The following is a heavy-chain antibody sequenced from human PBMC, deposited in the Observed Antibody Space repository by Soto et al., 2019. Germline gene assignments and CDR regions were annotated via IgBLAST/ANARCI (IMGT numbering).Heavy chain of an antibody. V-gene: IGHV1-2*02. CDR2: INPNSGGT. CDR3: AREFDDVVAMDV. CDR1: GYTFTGYY. Sequence: ASVKVSCKASGYTFTGYYMHWVRQAPGRGLEWMGWINPNSGGTNYAQKFQGRVTMTRDTSISTAYMELSRLRSDDTAVYYCAREFDDVVAMDVWGQGTTVTVSS. J-gene: IGHJ6*02. D-gene: IGHD2-2*01.